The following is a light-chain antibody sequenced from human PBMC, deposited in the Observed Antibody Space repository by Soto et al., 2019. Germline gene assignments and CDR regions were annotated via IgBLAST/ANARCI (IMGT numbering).Light chain of an antibody. CDR3: QQYKNWPS. V-gene: IGKV3-15*01. J-gene: IGKJ5*01. CDR2: GAS. Sequence: IVMTLNEPNLSVSRGEGVTLSCRASQSVRSHLAWYQQKPGQPPRLLIYGASTRATGIPARFSGSGFGTEFTLTICSLQSEDFAVYYGQQYKNWPSVAQGTRLEIK. CDR1: QSVRSH.